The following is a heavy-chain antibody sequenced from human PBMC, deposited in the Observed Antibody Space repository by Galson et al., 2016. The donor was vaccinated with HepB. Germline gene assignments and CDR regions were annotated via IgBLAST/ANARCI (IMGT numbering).Heavy chain of an antibody. CDR3: ARDQRNIFRYNYYIDV. D-gene: IGHD3-16*02. V-gene: IGHV3-30*03. J-gene: IGHJ6*03. CDR2: ISYDGSNK. CDR1: GFTFSSYG. Sequence: SLRLSCAASGFTFSSYGMHWVRQAPGKGLEWVAVISYDGSNKYHAGSVKGRFTISRDNSKNTLYLQMNSLRAEDTAVYYCARDQRNIFRYNYYIDVWGQGTTVTVSS.